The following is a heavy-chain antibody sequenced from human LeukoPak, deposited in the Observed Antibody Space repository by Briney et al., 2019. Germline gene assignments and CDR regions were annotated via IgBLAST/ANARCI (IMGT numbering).Heavy chain of an antibody. CDR2: INPSGGST. CDR3: ARDLLAQQLVPYGMDV. Sequence: GASVKVSCKASGYTFTSYYMHWVRQAPGQGLEWMGIINPSGGSTSYAQKFQGRVTMTRDTSTSTVYMELSGLRSEDTAVYYCARDLLAQQLVPYGMDVWGQGTTVTVSS. J-gene: IGHJ6*02. V-gene: IGHV1-46*01. CDR1: GYTFTSYY. D-gene: IGHD6-13*01.